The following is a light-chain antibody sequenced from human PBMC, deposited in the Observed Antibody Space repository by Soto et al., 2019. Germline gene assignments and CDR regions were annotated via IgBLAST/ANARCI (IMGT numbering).Light chain of an antibody. CDR1: QGIGST. J-gene: IGKJ4*01. Sequence: ESVGTQAAASRSVYPGKGATLSCRASQGIGSTLAWYQHKPGQTPRLLIYDTSTRATGVPARFSGSRSGTEFTLTIYSLQPEDFAPYYCQQANSFPLAFGGGTKVDIK. V-gene: IGKV3-15*01. CDR2: DTS. CDR3: QQANSFPLA.